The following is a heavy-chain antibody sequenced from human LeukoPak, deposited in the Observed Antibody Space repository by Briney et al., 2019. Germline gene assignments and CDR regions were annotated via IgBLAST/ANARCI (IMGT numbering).Heavy chain of an antibody. D-gene: IGHD3-3*01. J-gene: IGHJ6*03. CDR1: GFTFDDYG. CDR2: INWNGGST. CDR3: ARGGYYDFWSGYYPGYHYYMDV. V-gene: IGHV3-20*04. Sequence: GGSLRLSCAASGFTFDDYGMSWVRQAPGKGLEWVSGINWNGGSTGYADSVKGRFTISRDNAKNSLYLQMNSLRAEDTALYYRARGGYYDFWSGYYPGYHYYMDVWGKGTTVTVSS.